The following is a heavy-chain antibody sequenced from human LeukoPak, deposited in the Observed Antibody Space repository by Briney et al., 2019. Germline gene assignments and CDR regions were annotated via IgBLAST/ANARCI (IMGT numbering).Heavy chain of an antibody. CDR3: ARASRQRVLAAAGTNFDY. CDR2: INAGNGNT. J-gene: IGHJ4*02. D-gene: IGHD6-13*01. CDR1: GYTFTSYA. V-gene: IGHV1-3*01. Sequence: ASVKVSCKASGYTFTSYAMHWVRQAPGQRLEWVGWINAGNGNTKYSQKFQGRVTITRDTSASTAYMELSSLRSEDTAVYYCARASRQRVLAAAGTNFDYWGQGTLVTVSS.